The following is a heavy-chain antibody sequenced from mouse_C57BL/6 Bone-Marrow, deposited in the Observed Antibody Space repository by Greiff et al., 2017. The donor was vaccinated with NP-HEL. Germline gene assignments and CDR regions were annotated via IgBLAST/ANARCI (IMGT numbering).Heavy chain of an antibody. D-gene: IGHD1-1*01. V-gene: IGHV5-17*01. CDR3: ARSTTVVPDY. J-gene: IGHJ2*01. Sequence: EVMLVESGGGLVKPGGSLKLSCAASGFTFSDYGMHWVRQAPEKGLEWVAYISSGSSTIYYADTVKGRFTISRDNAKNTLFLQMTSLRSEDTAMYYCARSTTVVPDYWGQGTTLTVSS. CDR2: ISSGSSTI. CDR1: GFTFSDYG.